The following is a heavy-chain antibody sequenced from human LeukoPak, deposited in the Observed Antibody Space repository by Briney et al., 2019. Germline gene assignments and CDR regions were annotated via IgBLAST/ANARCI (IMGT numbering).Heavy chain of an antibody. Sequence: AGGSLRLSCAASGFTFSNYAMSWVRQAPGKGLEWVSAISGSGGSTYYADSVKGRFTISRDNSKNTLYLQMNSLRAEDTAVYYCAKLEGSSGYYQFDYWGQGTLVTVSS. V-gene: IGHV3-23*01. J-gene: IGHJ4*02. CDR1: GFTFSNYA. D-gene: IGHD3-22*01. CDR2: ISGSGGST. CDR3: AKLEGSSGYYQFDY.